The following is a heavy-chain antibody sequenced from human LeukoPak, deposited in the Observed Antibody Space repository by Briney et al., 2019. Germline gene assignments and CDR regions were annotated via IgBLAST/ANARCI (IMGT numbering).Heavy chain of an antibody. CDR2: INPNSGGT. CDR3: ARGNNWFDP. CDR1: GYTFTGYF. Sequence: ASLKVSCKASGYTFTGYFMHWVRQAPGQGLEWMGWINPNSGGTIYAQKFQDRVAMTRDTSISTAYMELSRLRSDDTAVYYCARGNNWFDPWGQGTLVTVSS. V-gene: IGHV1-2*02. J-gene: IGHJ5*02.